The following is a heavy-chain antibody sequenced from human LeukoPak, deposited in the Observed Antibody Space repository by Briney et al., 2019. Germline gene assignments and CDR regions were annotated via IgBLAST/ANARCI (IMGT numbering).Heavy chain of an antibody. V-gene: IGHV3-53*01. CDR2: IYSGGST. Sequence: GGSLRLSCAASGFTVSSNYMSWVRQAPGKGLEWVSVIYSGGSTYYADSVKGRFTISRDNSKNTLYLQMNSLRAEDTAVYYCAGVGPIVGDGMDVWGQGTTVTVSS. J-gene: IGHJ6*02. CDR3: AGVGPIVGDGMDV. D-gene: IGHD3-22*01. CDR1: GFTVSSNY.